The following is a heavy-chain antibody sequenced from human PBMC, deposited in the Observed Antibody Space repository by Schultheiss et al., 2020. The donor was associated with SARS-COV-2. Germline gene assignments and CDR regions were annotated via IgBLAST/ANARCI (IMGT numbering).Heavy chain of an antibody. V-gene: IGHV3-9*01. J-gene: IGHJ4*02. CDR2: ISWNSGSI. CDR3: AKVGELLWFGELFPFDY. D-gene: IGHD3-10*01. CDR1: GFTFGDYA. Sequence: GGSLRLSCAASGFTFGDYAMHWVRQAPGKGLEWVSGISWNSGSIGYADSVKGRFTISRDNSKNTLYLQMNSLRAEDTAVYYCAKVGELLWFGELFPFDYWGQGTLVTVSS.